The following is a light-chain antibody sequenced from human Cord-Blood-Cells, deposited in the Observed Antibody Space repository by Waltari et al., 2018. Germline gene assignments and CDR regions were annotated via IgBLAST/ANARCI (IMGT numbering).Light chain of an antibody. CDR1: SSNIGNNY. Sequence: QSVLTQPPSVSAAPGQKVTSSCSGCSSNIGNNYVSWYQQPPGTAPKLLIYDNNKRPSGIPDRFSGSKSGTSATLGITGLQTGDEADYYCGTWDSSLSAGVFGGGTKLTVL. CDR2: DNN. V-gene: IGLV1-51*01. CDR3: GTWDSSLSAGV. J-gene: IGLJ3*02.